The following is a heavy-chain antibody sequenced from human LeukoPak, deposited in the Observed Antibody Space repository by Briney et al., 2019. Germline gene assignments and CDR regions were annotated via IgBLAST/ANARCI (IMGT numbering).Heavy chain of an antibody. CDR2: ISSSSSYI. CDR1: GFTFSSYS. CDR3: ARGGYYDFWSGPITHDY. J-gene: IGHJ4*02. D-gene: IGHD3-3*01. Sequence: PGGSLRLSCAASGFTFSSYSMNWVRKAPGKGLEWVSSISSSSSYIYYADSVKGRLTIPRDNAKNSLYLQMNSLRAEDTAVYYCARGGYYDFWSGPITHDYWGQGTLVTVSS. V-gene: IGHV3-21*01.